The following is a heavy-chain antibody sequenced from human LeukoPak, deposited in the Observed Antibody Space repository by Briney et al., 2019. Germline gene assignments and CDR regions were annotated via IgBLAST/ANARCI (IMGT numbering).Heavy chain of an antibody. D-gene: IGHD3-3*01. CDR1: GYTFTNFD. Sequence: ASVKVSCKASGYTFTNFDINWVRQATGQGLEWMGWINPNSGGTNYAQKFQGWVTMTRDTSISTAYMELSRLRSDDTAVYYCARTLAYESPYGMDVWGQGTTVTVSS. V-gene: IGHV1-2*04. CDR2: INPNSGGT. CDR3: ARTLAYESPYGMDV. J-gene: IGHJ6*02.